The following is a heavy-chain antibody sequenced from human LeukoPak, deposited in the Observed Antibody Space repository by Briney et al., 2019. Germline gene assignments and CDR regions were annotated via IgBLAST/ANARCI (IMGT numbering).Heavy chain of an antibody. CDR2: ISGSGGST. CDR3: ARAWDYGSGSSPIDY. Sequence: AGGSLRLSCAASGFTFSSYAMSWVRQAPGKGLEWVSGISGSGGSTYYADSVKGRFTISRDNARNSLYLQMNSLRAEDTAVYYCARAWDYGSGSSPIDYWGQGTLVTVSS. D-gene: IGHD3-10*01. CDR1: GFTFSSYA. J-gene: IGHJ4*02. V-gene: IGHV3-23*01.